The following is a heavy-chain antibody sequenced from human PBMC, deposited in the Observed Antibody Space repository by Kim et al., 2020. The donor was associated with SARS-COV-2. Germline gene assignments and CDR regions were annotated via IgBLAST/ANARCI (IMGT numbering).Heavy chain of an antibody. J-gene: IGHJ5*02. CDR2: IYYSGST. V-gene: IGHV4-39*01. CDR3: ARIPFDSSGYYRPEGFVP. CDR1: GGSISSSSYY. D-gene: IGHD3-22*01. Sequence: SETLSLTCTVSGGSISSSSYYWGWIRQPPGKGLEWIGSIYYSGSTYYNPSLKSRATISVDTSKNQFSLRLSFVTAADTAVYYCARIPFDSSGYYRPEGFVPWGQGALVSVS.